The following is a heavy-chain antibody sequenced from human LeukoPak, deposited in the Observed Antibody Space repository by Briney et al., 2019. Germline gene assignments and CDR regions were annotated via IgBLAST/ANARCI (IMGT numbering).Heavy chain of an antibody. J-gene: IGHJ4*02. D-gene: IGHD5-12*01. Sequence: GGSLRLSCAASGFTFSNYWMSWARQAPGKGLEWVANIKQDGSEKYYVDSVKGRFTISRDNAKNSLYLQMNSLRAEDTAVYYCARYRLGYRGYAYFEYWGQGTLVTVSS. CDR1: GFTFSNYW. V-gene: IGHV3-7*01. CDR2: IKQDGSEK. CDR3: ARYRLGYRGYAYFEY.